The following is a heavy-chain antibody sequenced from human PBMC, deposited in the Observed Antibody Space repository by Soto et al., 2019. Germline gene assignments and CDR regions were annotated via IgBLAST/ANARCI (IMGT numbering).Heavy chain of an antibody. CDR3: ARDRGYVWGSYRHISDY. CDR1: GYSFTSYG. D-gene: IGHD3-16*02. V-gene: IGHV1-18*01. J-gene: IGHJ4*02. CDR2: ISAYNAQT. Sequence: GASVKVSCKASGYSFTSYGISWVRQAPGQGLEWMGWISAYNAQTNYAQKFQGRVTMTTDTSTSTAYMELRSLRSDDTAVYYCARDRGYVWGSYRHISDYWGQGTQVXVSS.